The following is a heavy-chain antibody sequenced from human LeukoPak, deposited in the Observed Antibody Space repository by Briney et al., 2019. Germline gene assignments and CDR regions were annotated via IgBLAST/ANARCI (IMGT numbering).Heavy chain of an antibody. V-gene: IGHV1-8*01. Sequence: ASVKVSCKASGYTFTSYDINWVRQATGQGLGWMGWMNPNSGNTGYAQKFQGRVTMTRNTSISTAYMELSSLRSEDTAVYYRAKTYYYDSSGSEAFDIWGQGTMVTVSS. CDR3: AKTYYYDSSGSEAFDI. CDR1: GYTFTSYD. CDR2: MNPNSGNT. D-gene: IGHD3-22*01. J-gene: IGHJ3*02.